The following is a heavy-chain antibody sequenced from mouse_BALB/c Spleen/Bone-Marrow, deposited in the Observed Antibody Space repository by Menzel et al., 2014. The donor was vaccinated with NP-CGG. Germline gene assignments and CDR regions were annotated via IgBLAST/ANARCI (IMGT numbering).Heavy chain of an antibody. Sequence: VQLQQSGAELAKPGASVKMSYKASGYTFTSYWMHWVKQRPGQGLEWIGYINPSTGYTEYNQKFKDKATLTADKSSSTAYMQLSSLTSEDSAVYYCARSGGGYDGFAYWGQGTLVTVSA. CDR2: INPSTGYT. CDR1: GYTFTSYW. D-gene: IGHD2-2*01. J-gene: IGHJ3*01. V-gene: IGHV1-7*01. CDR3: ARSGGGYDGFAY.